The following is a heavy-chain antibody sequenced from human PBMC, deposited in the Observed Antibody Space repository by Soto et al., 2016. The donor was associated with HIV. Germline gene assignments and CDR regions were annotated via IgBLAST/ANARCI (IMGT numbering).Heavy chain of an antibody. D-gene: IGHD3-22*01. CDR1: GFTVGSNF. Sequence: EVQLVESGGGLVQPGGSLRLSCAATGFTVGSNFMSWVRQAPGKGLEWVSVIYRRGTTYYADSVKGRFIISRDNSKNTLDLQLNGLRVEDTAIYYCVKPDSSDSWGYFDSWGQGSLVTVSS. J-gene: IGHJ4*02. CDR2: IYRRGTT. CDR3: VKPDSSDSWGYFDS. V-gene: IGHV3-66*04.